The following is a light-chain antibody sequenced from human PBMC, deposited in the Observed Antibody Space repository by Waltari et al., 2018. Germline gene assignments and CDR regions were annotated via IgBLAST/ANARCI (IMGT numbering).Light chain of an antibody. CDR1: QSVGRS. CDR2: GAS. J-gene: IGKJ1*01. V-gene: IGKV3-20*01. Sequence: IVLTQSPGTLSFSPGEGATRSCRASQSVGRSLVWYQQRPGRAPRLLIYGASSRATGIPDRFTGSGSGTDFSLTISRLEPEDFAVYYCQMYVRLPVTFGQGTKVEI. CDR3: QMYVRLPVT.